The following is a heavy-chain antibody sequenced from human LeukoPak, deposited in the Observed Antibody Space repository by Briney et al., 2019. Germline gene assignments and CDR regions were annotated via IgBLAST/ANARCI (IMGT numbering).Heavy chain of an antibody. CDR1: GFTFSSYA. CDR3: ARMVGADNWFDP. CDR2: ISYDGSNK. Sequence: GGSLRLSCAASGFTFSSYAMHWVRQAPGKGLEWVAVISYDGSNKYYADSVKGRFTISRDNSKNTLYLQMNSLRAEDTAVYYCARMVGADNWFDPWGQGTLVTVSS. D-gene: IGHD2-15*01. V-gene: IGHV3-30*14. J-gene: IGHJ5*02.